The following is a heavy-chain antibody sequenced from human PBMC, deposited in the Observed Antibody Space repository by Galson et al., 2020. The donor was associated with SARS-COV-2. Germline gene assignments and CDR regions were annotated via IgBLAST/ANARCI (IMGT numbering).Heavy chain of an antibody. V-gene: IGHV3-23*01. CDR2: IGGTDTGR. D-gene: IGHD6-13*01. J-gene: IGHJ4*02. Sequence: GGSLRLSCAASGPTFDIYAMSWVRQAPGKGLEWVSTIGGTDTGRHYADSVKGRFTISRDNSKNTLYLQMNSLRAEDTAVYYCARRPGVGAAGTRYFDYWGQGTLVTVSS. CDR3: ARRPGVGAAGTRYFDY. CDR1: GPTFDIYA.